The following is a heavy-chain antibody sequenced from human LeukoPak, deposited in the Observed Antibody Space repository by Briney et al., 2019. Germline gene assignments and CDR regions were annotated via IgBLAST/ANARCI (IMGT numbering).Heavy chain of an antibody. CDR2: ISYDGSNK. D-gene: IGHD3-22*01. CDR3: ARGEVVVPAAIRADYYDSSGYYSGDYFDY. J-gene: IGHJ4*02. Sequence: GRSLRLSCAASGFTFSSYAMHWVRQAPGKGLEWVAVISYDGSNKYYADCVKGRFTISRDNSKNTLYLQMNSLRAEDTAVYYCARGEVVVPAAIRADYYDSSGYYSGDYFDYWGQGTLVTVSS. CDR1: GFTFSSYA. V-gene: IGHV3-30*01.